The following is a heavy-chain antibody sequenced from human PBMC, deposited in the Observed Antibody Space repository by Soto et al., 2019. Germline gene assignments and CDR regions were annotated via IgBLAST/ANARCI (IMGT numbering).Heavy chain of an antibody. CDR2: IYYSGST. CDR3: ARDSHPYCSGGSWYDY. CDR1: GHSISSYS. J-gene: IGHJ4*02. D-gene: IGHD2-15*01. V-gene: IGHV4-59*01. Sequence: SETLSLTCTVSGHSISSYSWGCIRQPQGKGLEWIGYIYYSGSTNYNPSLKSRFPISVETSKNQFSLKLSSLTARTRAVYYCARDSHPYCSGGSWYDYWGQGTLVTVSS.